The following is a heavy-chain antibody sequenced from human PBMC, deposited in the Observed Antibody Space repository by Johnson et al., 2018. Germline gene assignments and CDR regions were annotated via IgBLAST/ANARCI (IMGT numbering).Heavy chain of an antibody. V-gene: IGHV3-72*01. J-gene: IGHJ6*02. CDR2: IRNKPQSSTT. CDR3: ARNPGGQYGMDV. CDR1: GITFSDHY. Sequence: VQLVQSGGGLVQPGGSLRLSCAASGITFSDHYMDWVRQAPGKGLAWVARIRNKPQSSTTASAAAVKDRFTISRDDTQTALYLQRKSLKTKDTAVYFCARNPGGQYGMDVWGQGTTVTVSS. D-gene: IGHD3-16*01.